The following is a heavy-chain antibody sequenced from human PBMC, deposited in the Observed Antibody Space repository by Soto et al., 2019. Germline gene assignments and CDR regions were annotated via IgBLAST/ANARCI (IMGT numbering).Heavy chain of an antibody. V-gene: IGHV4-61*01. J-gene: IGHJ4*02. CDR2: IYYSGTT. CDR3: ARSQRGRTAFTFDY. Sequence: SETLSLTCAVSGDSVSNDNYYWSWIRQPPGKGLEWIGYIYYSGTTNYNSYLKSRLSLSVDMSKNQFSLKLASVAAADTAVYFCARSQRGRTAFTFDYWGQGALVTVSS. CDR1: GDSVSNDNYY. D-gene: IGHD3-16*01.